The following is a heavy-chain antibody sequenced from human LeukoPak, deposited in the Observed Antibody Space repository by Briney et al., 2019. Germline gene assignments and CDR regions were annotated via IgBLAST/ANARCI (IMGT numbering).Heavy chain of an antibody. CDR1: GFTFDFYA. V-gene: IGHV3-30*03. J-gene: IGHJ4*01. Sequence: GTSLRLSCTTSGFTFDFYAMHWVRQAPGKGLEWVAVMSYDGRYRYYADSAKGRFTISRDNFKRTLYLEMSSLRPEDTALYYCARSELYYGSESYYHLDYWGHGTLVTVSS. D-gene: IGHD3-10*01. CDR3: ARSELYYGSESYYHLDY. CDR2: MSYDGRYR.